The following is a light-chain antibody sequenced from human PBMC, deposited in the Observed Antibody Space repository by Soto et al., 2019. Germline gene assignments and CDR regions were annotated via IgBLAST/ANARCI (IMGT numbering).Light chain of an antibody. CDR1: QSVSSY. Sequence: EIVMTQSPATLSVSLGERVTLSCRASQSVSSYLAWYQQKPGQAPRLIISDASTRATDIPDRFSGSGSGTDVTLTISSVQSTDLAVYYCLQYSTWPPLYTFGQGTKLEIK. CDR2: DAS. J-gene: IGKJ2*01. V-gene: IGKV3-15*01. CDR3: LQYSTWPPLYT.